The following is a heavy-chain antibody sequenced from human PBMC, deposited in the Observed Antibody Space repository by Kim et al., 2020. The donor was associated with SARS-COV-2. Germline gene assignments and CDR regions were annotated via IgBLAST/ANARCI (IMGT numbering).Heavy chain of an antibody. CDR3: VKSTLLRVVTLAGNAFDM. V-gene: IGHV3-23*01. Sequence: GGSLRLSCVASGFSFNTYAMTWVRQAPGKGPEWVATMTASGDSTDYSDSVRGRFVISRDNARNMVFLQMNSLRVDDTATYYCVKSTLLRVVTLAGNAFDMWGPGSLVSVSS. CDR1: GFSFNTYA. D-gene: IGHD3-10*01. J-gene: IGHJ3*02. CDR2: MTASGDST.